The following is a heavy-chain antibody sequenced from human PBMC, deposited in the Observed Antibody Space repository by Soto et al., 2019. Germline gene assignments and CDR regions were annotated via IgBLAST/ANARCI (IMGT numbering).Heavy chain of an antibody. J-gene: IGHJ3*02. CDR3: ARGAYDFWSGYSSHDAFDI. CDR2: IYYSGST. CDR1: GGSISSGGYY. D-gene: IGHD3-3*01. V-gene: IGHV4-31*03. Sequence: SETLSLTCTVSGGSISSGGYYWSWIRQHPGKGLEWIGYIYYSGSTYYNPSLKSRVTISVDTSKNQFSLKLSSVTAADTAVYYFARGAYDFWSGYSSHDAFDIWGQGTMVTVS.